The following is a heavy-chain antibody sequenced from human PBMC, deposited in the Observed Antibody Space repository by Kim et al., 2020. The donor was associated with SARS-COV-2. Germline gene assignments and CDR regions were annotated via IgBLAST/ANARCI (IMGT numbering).Heavy chain of an antibody. V-gene: IGHV4-34*01. CDR3: ARGLGYYDSSGYYAY. D-gene: IGHD3-22*01. Sequence: NPSLKGRVTISLAASKNKFSLKLNSVTAADTAVYYCARGLGYYDSSGYYAYWGQGTLVTVSS. J-gene: IGHJ4*02.